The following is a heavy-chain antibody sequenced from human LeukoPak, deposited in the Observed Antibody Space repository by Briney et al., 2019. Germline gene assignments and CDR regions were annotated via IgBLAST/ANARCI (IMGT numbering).Heavy chain of an antibody. CDR1: GFSVSDYS. J-gene: IGHJ4*02. V-gene: IGHV3-11*05. Sequence: GGSLRLSCAASGFSVSDYSISWIRQSPGKGPEWISYVMSGRGSTNYADSVKSRFTISRDNAKNSVALQLDGLRADDTAVYFCTRERQGSYYAFESWGQGTLVTVSS. CDR2: VMSGRGST. D-gene: IGHD1-26*01. CDR3: TRERQGSYYAFES.